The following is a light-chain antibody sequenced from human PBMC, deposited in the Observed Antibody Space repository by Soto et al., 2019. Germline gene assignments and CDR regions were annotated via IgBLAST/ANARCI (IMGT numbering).Light chain of an antibody. CDR1: QSLLYGSNNKNY. V-gene: IGKV4-1*01. CDR3: QQYYSTPRT. Sequence: DIVMTQSPDSLAVSLGERATINCKSSQSLLYGSNNKNYLAWYQQKPGQPPKLLIYWASARESGVPDRFSGSGSATDFTLTINSLQAEDVAVYYCQQYYSTPRTFGQGTKVEMK. J-gene: IGKJ1*01. CDR2: WAS.